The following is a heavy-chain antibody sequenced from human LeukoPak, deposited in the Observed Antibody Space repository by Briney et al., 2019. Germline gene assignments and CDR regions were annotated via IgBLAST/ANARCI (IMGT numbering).Heavy chain of an antibody. Sequence: QPGGSLRLSCAPSGFTYEVYAMHWAREATGKGLEWVSLISGDGGSTYYADSVKGRFTISRDNSKNSLYLQMNSLRTEDTALYYCAKDIGDTAMVNWGQGTLVTVSS. D-gene: IGHD5-18*01. J-gene: IGHJ4*02. CDR1: GFTYEVYA. V-gene: IGHV3-43*02. CDR2: ISGDGGST. CDR3: AKDIGDTAMVN.